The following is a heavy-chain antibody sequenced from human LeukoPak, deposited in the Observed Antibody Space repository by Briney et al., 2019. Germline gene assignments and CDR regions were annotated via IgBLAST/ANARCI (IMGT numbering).Heavy chain of an antibody. Sequence: VASVKVSCKASGYTFTAQYMHWVRQAPGQGLEWMGRINPSSGGTNYVQKFQGRVTTTRDTSITTAYMELTSLRSDDTAVYYCASGTTERIDYWGQGTLVTVS. CDR3: ASGTTERIDY. J-gene: IGHJ4*02. CDR1: GYTFTAQY. CDR2: INPSSGGT. V-gene: IGHV1-2*06. D-gene: IGHD1-1*01.